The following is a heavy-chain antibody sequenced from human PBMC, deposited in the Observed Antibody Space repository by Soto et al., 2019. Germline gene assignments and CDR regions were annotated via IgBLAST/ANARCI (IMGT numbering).Heavy chain of an antibody. J-gene: IGHJ4*02. Sequence: GGSLRLSCAASGFTFSSYAMSWVRQAPGKGLEWVSAISGSGGSTYYADSVKGRFTISRDNSKNTLYLQMNSLRAEDTAVYYCANKRDLGYCSGGSCDRLDWGQGTLVTVSS. V-gene: IGHV3-23*01. D-gene: IGHD2-15*01. CDR1: GFTFSSYA. CDR2: ISGSGGST. CDR3: ANKRDLGYCSGGSCDRLD.